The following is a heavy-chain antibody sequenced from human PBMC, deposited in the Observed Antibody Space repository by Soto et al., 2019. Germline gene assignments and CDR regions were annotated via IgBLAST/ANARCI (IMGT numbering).Heavy chain of an antibody. CDR3: ARFRMYSSSPRRYYGMDV. V-gene: IGHV1-69*06. CDR2: IIPIFGTA. D-gene: IGHD6-6*01. J-gene: IGHJ6*02. Sequence: SVKVSCKASGGTFSSYAISWVRQAPGQGLEWLGGIIPIFGTANYAQKFQGRVTITADKSTSTAYMELSGLRSEDTAVYYCARFRMYSSSPRRYYGMDVWGQGTTVTVS. CDR1: GGTFSSYA.